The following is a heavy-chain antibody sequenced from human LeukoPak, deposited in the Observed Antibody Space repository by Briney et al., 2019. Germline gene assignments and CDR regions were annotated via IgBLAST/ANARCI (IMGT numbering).Heavy chain of an antibody. CDR2: IKSKNDGETT. CDR1: GFTFNNVW. J-gene: IGHJ2*01. CDR3: TTRGALVGERGFDL. Sequence: GGSLRLSCAASGFTFNNVWMIWVRQPPGKGLEWVGRIKSKNDGETTDYAGPVKGRFTISRDDSKNTLYLPMNSLKTEDTAVYYCTTRGALVGERGFDLWGRGTLVTVSS. V-gene: IGHV3-15*07. D-gene: IGHD1-26*01.